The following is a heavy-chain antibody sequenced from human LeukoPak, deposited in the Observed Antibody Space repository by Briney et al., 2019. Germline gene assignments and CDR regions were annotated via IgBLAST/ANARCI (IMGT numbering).Heavy chain of an antibody. V-gene: IGHV3-48*04. CDR1: GFTFSSYW. J-gene: IGHJ4*02. CDR2: ISGSGSTI. D-gene: IGHD2-2*01. Sequence: PGGSLRLSCAASGFTFSSYWMHWVRQAPGEGLVWVSYISGSGSTISYADSVKGRFTISKDNAKNSLYLQMDSLRAEDTAVYYCRGCSSTSCYDFWGQGTLVTVSS. CDR3: RGCSSTSCYDF.